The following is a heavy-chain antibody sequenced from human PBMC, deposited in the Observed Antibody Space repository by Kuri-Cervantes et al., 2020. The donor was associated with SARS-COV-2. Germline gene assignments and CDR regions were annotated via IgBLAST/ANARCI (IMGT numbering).Heavy chain of an antibody. J-gene: IGHJ1*01. CDR1: GFTFSNAW. CDR2: ISGSGGSI. CDR3: AKDPFGSSSAEYFQY. D-gene: IGHD6-6*01. V-gene: IGHV3-23*01. Sequence: GESLKISCAASGFTFSNAWMSWVRQAPGKGLEWVSTISGSGGSIDYAVSVKGRFTISRDNFKNTLYLEMDSLTADDTAIYYCAKDPFGSSSAEYFQYWGLGTLVTVSS.